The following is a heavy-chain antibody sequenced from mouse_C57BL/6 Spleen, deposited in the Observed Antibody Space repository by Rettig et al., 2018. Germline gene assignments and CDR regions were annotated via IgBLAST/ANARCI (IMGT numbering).Heavy chain of an antibody. V-gene: IGHV2-4*01. J-gene: IGHJ4*01. Sequence: LGVIWSGGSTDYNAAFISRLSISKDNSKSQVFFKMNSLQADDTAIYYCAKKAYGLNYYAMDYWGQGTSVTVSS. CDR2: IWSGGST. CDR3: AKKAYGLNYYAMDY. D-gene: IGHD1-1*01.